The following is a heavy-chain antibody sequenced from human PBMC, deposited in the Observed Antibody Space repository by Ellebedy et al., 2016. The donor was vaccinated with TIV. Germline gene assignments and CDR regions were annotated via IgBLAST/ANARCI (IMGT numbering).Heavy chain of an antibody. Sequence: SETLSLTCTVSGGSISSSTYYWGLIRQPPGKGLEWIGTISYSGNTYYNPSLKSRVTISVDTSKNQFSLLLSSVTAADTAVYCCARDGGSSERAYFDSWGQGTLVTVSS. J-gene: IGHJ4*02. D-gene: IGHD6-6*01. V-gene: IGHV4-39*07. CDR3: ARDGGSSERAYFDS. CDR2: ISYSGNT. CDR1: GGSISSSTYY.